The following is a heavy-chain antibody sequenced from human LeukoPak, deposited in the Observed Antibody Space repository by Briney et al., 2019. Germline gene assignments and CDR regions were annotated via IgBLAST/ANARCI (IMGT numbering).Heavy chain of an antibody. CDR3: ARGAYSSGWYGSFDY. J-gene: IGHJ4*02. CDR1: GFTFDDYG. CDR2: INWNGGSK. D-gene: IGHD6-19*01. Sequence: PGGSLRLSCAASGFTFDDYGMSWVRQAPGKGLEWVSGINWNGGSKGYADSVKGRFTISRDNAKNSLYLQMNSLRAEGTALYYCARGAYSSGWYGSFDYWGQGTLVTVSS. V-gene: IGHV3-20*04.